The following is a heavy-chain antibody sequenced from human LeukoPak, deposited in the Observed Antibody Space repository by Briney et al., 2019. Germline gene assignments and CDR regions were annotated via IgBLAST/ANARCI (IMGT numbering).Heavy chain of an antibody. CDR1: GFTFNTYG. Sequence: GGSLRLSCAASGFTFNTYGMHWVRQAPGKGLEWVAFIRYDGSNKHYAASVKGRFTISRDNAKNTLYLQMNSLRAEDTAIYYCASLTVFGVGGGKGTTVTVSS. CDR3: ASLTVFGVG. V-gene: IGHV3-30*02. J-gene: IGHJ6*04. D-gene: IGHD3-3*01. CDR2: IRYDGSNK.